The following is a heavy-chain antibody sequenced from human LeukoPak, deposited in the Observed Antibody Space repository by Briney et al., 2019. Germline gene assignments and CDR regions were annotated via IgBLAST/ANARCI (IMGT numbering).Heavy chain of an antibody. CDR1: GFTFSDYY. Sequence: GGSLRLSCAASGFTFSDYYMSWIRQAPGKGLEWVSYISSSGSTIYYADSVKGRFTISRDNAKNSLYLQMNSLRAEDTAAYYCARVFIGDYGDYQFDYWGQGTLVTVSS. J-gene: IGHJ4*02. V-gene: IGHV3-11*04. CDR2: ISSSGSTI. CDR3: ARVFIGDYGDYQFDY. D-gene: IGHD4-17*01.